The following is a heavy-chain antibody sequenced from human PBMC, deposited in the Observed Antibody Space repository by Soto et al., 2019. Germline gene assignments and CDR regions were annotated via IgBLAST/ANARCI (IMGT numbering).Heavy chain of an antibody. CDR3: VRDGTKTLRDWFDP. V-gene: IGHV4-4*07. J-gene: IGHJ5*02. CDR1: GASISGFY. Sequence: SATLGLTCPVSGASISGFYWSWIRTSAGKGLEWIGRIYATGTTDYNPSLKSRVMMSVDTSKKQFSLKLRSVTAADTAVYYCVRDGTKTLRDWFDPWGQG. CDR2: IYATGTT. D-gene: IGHD1-1*01.